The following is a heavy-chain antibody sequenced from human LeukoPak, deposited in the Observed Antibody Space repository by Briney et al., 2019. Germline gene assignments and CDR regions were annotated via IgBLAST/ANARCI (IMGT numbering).Heavy chain of an antibody. CDR1: GFTFSSYG. J-gene: IGHJ4*02. V-gene: IGHV3-30*02. CDR3: AKDQTGSYLYWDNYFDY. CDR2: IRYDGSNK. D-gene: IGHD3-10*01. Sequence: GGSLRLSCAASGFTFSSYGMHWVRQAPGKGLEWVAFIRYDGSNKYYADSVKGRFTISRDNSENTLYLQMNSLRAEDTAVYYCAKDQTGSYLYWDNYFDYWAREPWSPSPQ.